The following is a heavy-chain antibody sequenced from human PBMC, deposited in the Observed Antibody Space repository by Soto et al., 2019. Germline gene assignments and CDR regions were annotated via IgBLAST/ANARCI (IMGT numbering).Heavy chain of an antibody. CDR3: TSANDFWSGYYWFDP. D-gene: IGHD3-3*01. CDR2: IRSKAYGGTT. J-gene: IGHJ5*02. Sequence: KTGGSLRLSCTASGFTFGDYAMSWFRQAPGKGLDWVGFIRSKAYGGTTEYAASVKGRFTISRDDSKSIAYLQMNSLKTEDTAVYYCTSANDFWSGYYWFDPWGQGTLVTVSS. V-gene: IGHV3-49*05. CDR1: GFTFGDYA.